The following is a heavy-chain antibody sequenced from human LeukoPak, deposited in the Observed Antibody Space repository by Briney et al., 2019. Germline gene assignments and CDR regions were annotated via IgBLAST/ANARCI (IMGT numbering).Heavy chain of an antibody. Sequence: SETLSLTCSVSGGSVSSYYWSWIRQSPGKGLEWIGYIQNSGRTNYNPSLKRRVTGFVDTSKNQVSLRLSSVTAADSAVYYCARHGTISGESYFDYWGQGALVTVSS. CDR3: ARHGTISGESYFDY. CDR1: GGSVSSYY. D-gene: IGHD1-14*01. J-gene: IGHJ4*02. V-gene: IGHV4-59*08. CDR2: IQNSGRT.